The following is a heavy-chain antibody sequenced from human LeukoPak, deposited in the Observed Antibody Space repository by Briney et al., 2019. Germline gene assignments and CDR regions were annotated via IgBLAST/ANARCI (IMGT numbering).Heavy chain of an antibody. Sequence: SETLSLTCTVSGGSISSYYWSWIRQPAGKGLEWIGRIYTSGSTNYNPSLKSRVTMSVDTSKTQFSLKLSSVTAADTAVYYCARAYYDSSGYRFAFDIWGPGTMVTVSS. CDR2: IYTSGST. D-gene: IGHD3-22*01. V-gene: IGHV4-4*07. CDR3: ARAYYDSSGYRFAFDI. CDR1: GGSISSYY. J-gene: IGHJ3*02.